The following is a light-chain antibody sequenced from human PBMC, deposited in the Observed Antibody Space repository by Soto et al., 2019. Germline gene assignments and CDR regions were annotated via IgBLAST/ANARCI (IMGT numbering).Light chain of an antibody. CDR1: NIGSKS. CDR3: QVWDSSSDHVV. J-gene: IGLJ2*01. V-gene: IGLV3-21*04. Sequence: SYELTQPPSVSVAPGKTARIPCGGNNIGSKSVHWYQQKPGQAPVLVIYYDSDRPSGIPERFSGSNSGNTATLTISRVEAGDEADDYCQVWDSSSDHVVFGGGTKLTVL. CDR2: YDS.